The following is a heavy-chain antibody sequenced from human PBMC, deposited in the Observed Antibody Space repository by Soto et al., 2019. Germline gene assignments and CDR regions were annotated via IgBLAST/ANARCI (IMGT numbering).Heavy chain of an antibody. V-gene: IGHV3-23*01. J-gene: IGHJ4*02. Sequence: GGSLRLSCVASGFTFSDYALSWVRQAPGKGLEWVSGISAGGGATYYADSVKGRFSISRDNSKNTLYLQMNSLRAEDTAVYYCTRGPRPSSVGTGAFWGQGTPVT. CDR3: TRGPRPSSVGTGAF. D-gene: IGHD3-10*01. CDR1: GFTFSDYA. CDR2: ISAGGGAT.